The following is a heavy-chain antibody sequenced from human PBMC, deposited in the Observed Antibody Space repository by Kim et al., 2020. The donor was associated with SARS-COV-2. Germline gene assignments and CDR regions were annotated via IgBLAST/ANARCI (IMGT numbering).Heavy chain of an antibody. J-gene: IGHJ5*02. Sequence: ASVKVSCKVSGYTLTELSMHWVRQAPGKGLEWMGGFDPEDGETIYAQKFQGRVTMTEDTSTDTAYMELSSLRSEDTAVYYCATGPRHAAGEQWRGGWRDWFDPWGQGTLVTVSS. D-gene: IGHD6-19*01. CDR2: FDPEDGET. CDR3: ATGPRHAAGEQWRGGWRDWFDP. V-gene: IGHV1-24*01. CDR1: GYTLTELS.